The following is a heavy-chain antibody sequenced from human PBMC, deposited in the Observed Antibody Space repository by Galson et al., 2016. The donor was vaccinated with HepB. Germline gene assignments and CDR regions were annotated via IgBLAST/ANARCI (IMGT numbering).Heavy chain of an antibody. V-gene: IGHV3-30-3*01. CDR1: GFTFSSYT. Sequence: SLRLSCAASGFTFSSYTMHWVRQAPGKGLEWVALISFDETTKYYAASVKGRFTIARDNSQNTLFLQMNSLRGDDTAMYYCARALTGIVATGGHWGQGTLVIVSS. CDR2: ISFDETTK. J-gene: IGHJ4*02. CDR3: ARALTGIVATGGH. D-gene: IGHD5-12*01.